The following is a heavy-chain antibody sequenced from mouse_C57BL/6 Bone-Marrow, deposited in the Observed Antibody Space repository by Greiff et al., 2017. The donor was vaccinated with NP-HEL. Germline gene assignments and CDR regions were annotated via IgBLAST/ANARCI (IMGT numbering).Heavy chain of an antibody. CDR2: IYPRSGNT. J-gene: IGHJ2*01. D-gene: IGHD1-1*01. V-gene: IGHV1-81*01. CDR1: GYTFTSYG. CDR3: ARGPLITTVVAFDY. Sequence: QVQLQQSGAELARPGASVKLSCKASGYTFTSYGISWVKQRTGQGLEWIGEIYPRSGNTYYNEKFKGKATLTADKSSSTAYMELRSLTSEDSAVYFCARGPLITTVVAFDYWGQGTTLTVSS.